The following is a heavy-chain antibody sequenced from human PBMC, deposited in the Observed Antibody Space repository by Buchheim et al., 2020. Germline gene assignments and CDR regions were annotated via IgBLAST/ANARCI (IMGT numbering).Heavy chain of an antibody. CDR1: GFTFSSYS. CDR2: ISSSSSTI. CDR3: ARDLGGSGSYYNSAFYYYYYGMDV. V-gene: IGHV3-48*04. D-gene: IGHD3-10*01. J-gene: IGHJ6*02. Sequence: EVQLVESGGGLVQPGGSLRLSCAASGFTFSSYSMNWVGPAPGKGLEWVSYISSSSSTIYYADSVKGRFTISRDHAKNSLYLHMNSLRAEDTAVYYCARDLGGSGSYYNSAFYYYYYGMDVWGQGTT.